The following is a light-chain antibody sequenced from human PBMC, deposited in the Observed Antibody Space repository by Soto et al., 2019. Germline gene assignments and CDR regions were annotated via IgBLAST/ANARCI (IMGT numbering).Light chain of an antibody. Sequence: DIVMTQSPDSLAVSLGERATINCKSSQSVLYSSNNKNYLAWYQQKLGQAPRLLIYGASTRATGISAKFSGSGSGTEFTLTISSLQSEDFAIYYCQQYNNWPRTFGQGTKVDIK. V-gene: IGKV4-1*01. J-gene: IGKJ1*01. CDR3: QQYNNWPRT. CDR1: QSVLYSSNNKNY. CDR2: GAS.